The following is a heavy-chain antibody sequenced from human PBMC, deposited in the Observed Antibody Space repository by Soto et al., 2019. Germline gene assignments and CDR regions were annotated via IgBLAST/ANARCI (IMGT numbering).Heavy chain of an antibody. J-gene: IGHJ5*02. Sequence: GSLRLSCAASGVNFTNHWMHWVRQAPGKGLVWVSRITSDGKSKAYAESVKGRFAISRDNAKNTVYLQMNGLTVEDTAVYYCARESGDWPLNWFDPWGQGTLVT. CDR3: ARESGDWPLNWFDP. CDR2: ITSDGKSK. V-gene: IGHV3-74*01. CDR1: GVNFTNHW. D-gene: IGHD2-21*02.